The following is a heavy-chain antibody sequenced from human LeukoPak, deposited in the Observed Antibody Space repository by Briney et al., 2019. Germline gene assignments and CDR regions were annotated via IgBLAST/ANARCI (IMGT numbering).Heavy chain of an antibody. V-gene: IGHV1-18*01. Sequence: ASVKVSCKASGYTFTSYGISWVRQAPGQGLEWMGWISAYNGNTNYAQKLQGRVTMTTDTSTSTAYMELRSLRSDDTAVYYCASVDILTGYFCFDYWGQGTLVTVSS. J-gene: IGHJ4*02. CDR1: GYTFTSYG. D-gene: IGHD3-9*01. CDR3: ASVDILTGYFCFDY. CDR2: ISAYNGNT.